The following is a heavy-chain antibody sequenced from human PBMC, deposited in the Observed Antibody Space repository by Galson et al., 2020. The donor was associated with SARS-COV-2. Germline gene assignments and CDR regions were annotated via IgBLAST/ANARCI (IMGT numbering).Heavy chain of an antibody. CDR1: GFTFSASW. D-gene: IGHD6-13*01. V-gene: IGHV3-74*01. CDR3: ATAQSSSANYIDP. CDR2: LNPDGSVT. Sequence: GESLKIYCAASGFTFSASWMHWVRQAPGTGLVYVSRLNPDGSVTAYADSVKGRFTISRDNAKNTLYLQMNSLRVEDTAVYYCATAQSSSANYIDPWGPGTLVTVSS. J-gene: IGHJ5*02.